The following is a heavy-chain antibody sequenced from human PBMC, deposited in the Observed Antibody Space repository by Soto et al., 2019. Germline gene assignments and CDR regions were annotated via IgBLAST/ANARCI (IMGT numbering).Heavy chain of an antibody. D-gene: IGHD3-3*02. CDR1: GFTVSSNY. CDR2: IYSGGST. J-gene: IGHJ4*02. V-gene: IGHV3-53*01. Sequence: GGSLRLSCAASGFTVSSNYMSWVRQAPGKGLEWVSVIYSGGSTYYADSVKGRFTISRDNSKNTLYLQMNSLRAEDTAVYYCARVQLRISAFDYWGQGTLVTVSS. CDR3: ARVQLRISAFDY.